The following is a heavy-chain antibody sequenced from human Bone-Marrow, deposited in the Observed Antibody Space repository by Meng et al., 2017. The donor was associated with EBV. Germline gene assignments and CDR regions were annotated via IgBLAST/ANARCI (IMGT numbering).Heavy chain of an antibody. D-gene: IGHD1-26*01. CDR2: IYYSGST. CDR1: GCSISSSSYY. CDR3: ARAEGLVGATHYFDY. J-gene: IGHJ4*02. Sequence: PRQGSGPGLVKPSETLSLNCTGSGCSISSSSYYWGWIRQPPGKGLEWIGSIYYSGSTYYNPSLKSRVTISVDTSKNQFSLKLSSVTAADTAVYYCARAEGLVGATHYFDYWGQGTLVTVSS. V-gene: IGHV4-39*07.